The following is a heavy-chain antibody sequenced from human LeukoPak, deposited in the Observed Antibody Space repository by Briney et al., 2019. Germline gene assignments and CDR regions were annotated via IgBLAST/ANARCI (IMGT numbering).Heavy chain of an antibody. CDR3: ARAGTYVVFDY. CDR2: INHSGST. V-gene: IGHV4-34*01. J-gene: IGHJ4*02. Sequence: SETLSLTCAVYGGSFSGYYWSWIRQPPGKGLEWIGEINHSGSTNYNPSLKSRVTISVDTSKNQFSLKLSSVTAADTAVYYCARAGTYVVFDYWGQGTLVTVSS. CDR1: GGSFSGYY. D-gene: IGHD1/OR15-1a*01.